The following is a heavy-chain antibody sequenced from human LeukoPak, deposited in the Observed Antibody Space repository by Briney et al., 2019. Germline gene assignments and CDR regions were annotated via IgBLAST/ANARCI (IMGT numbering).Heavy chain of an antibody. Sequence: GGYLRLSCAASGFTFTTYAMSWVRQAPGRGLEWVSVISNSGDSTYYADSVKGRFTISRDNSKSTLFLQMSSLRAEDTAIYYCARDGARGAAAGTRGDYWGQGALVTVSS. V-gene: IGHV3-23*01. D-gene: IGHD6-13*01. J-gene: IGHJ4*02. CDR1: GFTFTTYA. CDR3: ARDGARGAAAGTRGDY. CDR2: ISNSGDST.